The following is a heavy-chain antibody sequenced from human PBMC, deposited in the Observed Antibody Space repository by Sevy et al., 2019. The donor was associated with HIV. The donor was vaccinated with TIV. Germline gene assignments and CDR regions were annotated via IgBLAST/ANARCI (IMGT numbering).Heavy chain of an antibody. Sequence: GESLKISCKGSGYSFTTYWIGWVRQMPGKGLEWMGIIYPGDSDTRDSPSFQGQVTISADKSISTAYLQWSSLKASDTAMYYCARQVSTALGLTGVDYWGQGTLVTVSS. CDR3: ARQVSTALGLTGVDY. D-gene: IGHD3-10*01. CDR1: GYSFTTYW. CDR2: IYPGDSDT. J-gene: IGHJ4*02. V-gene: IGHV5-51*01.